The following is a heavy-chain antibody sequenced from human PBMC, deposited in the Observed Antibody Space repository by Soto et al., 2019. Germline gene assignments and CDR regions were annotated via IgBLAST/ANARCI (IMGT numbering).Heavy chain of an antibody. D-gene: IGHD6-25*01. J-gene: IGHJ4*02. CDR2: ISSSSSYI. Sequence: EVQLVESGGGLVKPGGSLRLSCAASGFTFSSYSMNWVRQAPGKGLEWVSSISSSSSYIYYADSVKGRFTISRDNAKNSLYLQMNSLRAEDPAVYYCARGGDGYKPFDYWGQGTLVTVSS. V-gene: IGHV3-21*01. CDR1: GFTFSSYS. CDR3: ARGGDGYKPFDY.